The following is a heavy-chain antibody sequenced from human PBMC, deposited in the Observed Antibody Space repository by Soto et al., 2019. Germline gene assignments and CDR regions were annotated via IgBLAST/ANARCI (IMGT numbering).Heavy chain of an antibody. D-gene: IGHD6-19*01. CDR2: IYPGDSDT. CDR3: ARALFPISPYLNRIAVAGTGY. CDR1: GYSFTSYW. Sequence: GESLGISCKGSGYSFTSYWIGWVRQMPGKGLEWMGIIYPGDSDTRYSPSFQGQVTISADKSISTAYLQWSSLKASDTAMYYCARALFPISPYLNRIAVAGTGYWGQGTLVXVSS. J-gene: IGHJ4*02. V-gene: IGHV5-51*01.